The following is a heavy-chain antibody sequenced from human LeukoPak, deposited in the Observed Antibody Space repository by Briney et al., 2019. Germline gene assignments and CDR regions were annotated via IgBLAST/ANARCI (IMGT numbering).Heavy chain of an antibody. CDR2: MSHSGST. Sequence: SETLSLTCAVSGYSISSGYHWAWIRQPPGKGLEWIGSMSHSGSTYYNPSLKSRVTISVDTSKNQFSLKLSSVTAADTAVYYCARGFRGIAAAGIYFDYWGQGTLVTVSS. D-gene: IGHD6-13*01. CDR1: GYSISSGYH. V-gene: IGHV4-38-2*01. J-gene: IGHJ4*02. CDR3: ARGFRGIAAAGIYFDY.